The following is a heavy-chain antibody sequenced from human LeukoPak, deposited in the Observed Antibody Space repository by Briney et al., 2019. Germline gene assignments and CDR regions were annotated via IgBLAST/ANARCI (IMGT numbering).Heavy chain of an antibody. Sequence: SETLSLTCAVYGGSFSGYYWSWIRQPPGKGLEWIGEINHSGSTNYNPSLKSRVTISIDTSKNQFSLKLSSVTAADTAVYYCARGYGSGSYFVYWGQGTLVTVSS. V-gene: IGHV4-34*01. CDR1: GGSFSGYY. D-gene: IGHD3-10*01. CDR3: ARGYGSGSYFVY. CDR2: INHSGST. J-gene: IGHJ4*02.